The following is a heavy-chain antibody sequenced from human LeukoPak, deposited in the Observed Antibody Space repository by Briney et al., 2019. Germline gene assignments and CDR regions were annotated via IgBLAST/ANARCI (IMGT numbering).Heavy chain of an antibody. Sequence: SETLSLTCTVSGGSISNSSYYWGWIRRPPGKGLAWIGGIYYSGNTYYNPSLKSRVTISVDTSKNQFSLKMRSVTAADTAVYYCARPTSKLGSFDYWGQGTLVTVSS. CDR1: GGSISNSSYY. CDR2: IYYSGNT. V-gene: IGHV4-39*01. CDR3: ARPTSKLGSFDY. D-gene: IGHD2/OR15-2a*01. J-gene: IGHJ4*02.